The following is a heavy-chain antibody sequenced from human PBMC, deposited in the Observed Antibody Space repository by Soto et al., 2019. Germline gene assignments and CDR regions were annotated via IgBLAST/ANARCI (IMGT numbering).Heavy chain of an antibody. Sequence: QVQLVESGGGVVQPGRSLRLSCAASGFTFSSYGMHWVRQAPGKGLEWGAVISYDGSNKYYADSVKGRFTISRDNSKNTLYLQMNSLRAEDTAVYYCAKDRDYYGSGSCYNAADYWGQGTLVTVSS. D-gene: IGHD3-10*01. V-gene: IGHV3-30*18. CDR2: ISYDGSNK. CDR1: GFTFSSYG. J-gene: IGHJ4*02. CDR3: AKDRDYYGSGSCYNAADY.